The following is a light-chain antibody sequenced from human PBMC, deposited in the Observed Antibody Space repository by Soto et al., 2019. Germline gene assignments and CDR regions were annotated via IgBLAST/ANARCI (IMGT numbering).Light chain of an antibody. Sequence: ERVMTQSPATLSVSPGERATLSCRASQYVINNVAWYQQKPGQAPRLLIYSASARAAGVPARFSGSGSGTEFTLTISSLQSEDFAVYYCQQYNNWPRTFGQGTKVEIK. CDR1: QYVINN. CDR2: SAS. V-gene: IGKV3-15*01. J-gene: IGKJ1*01. CDR3: QQYNNWPRT.